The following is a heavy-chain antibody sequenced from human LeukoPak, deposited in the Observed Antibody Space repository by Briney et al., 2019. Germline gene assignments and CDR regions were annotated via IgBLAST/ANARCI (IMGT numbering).Heavy chain of an antibody. D-gene: IGHD5-12*01. CDR3: ARRKSGYDYGY. V-gene: IGHV4-34*01. J-gene: IGHJ4*02. CDR1: GGSFSGYY. CDR2: INHSGST. Sequence: KPSETLSLTCAVYGGSFSGYYWSWIRQPPGKGLEWIGEINHSGSTNYNPSLKSRVTISVDTSKNQFSLKLSSVTAADTAVYYCARRKSGYDYGYWGQGTLVTVSS.